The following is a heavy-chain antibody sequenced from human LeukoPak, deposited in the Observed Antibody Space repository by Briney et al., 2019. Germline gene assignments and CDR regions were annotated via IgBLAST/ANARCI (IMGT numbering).Heavy chain of an antibody. CDR1: GFTVGSNY. Sequence: GGSLRLSCAASGFTVGSNYMSLVRQAPGKGLEWVSVIYSGGSTYYADSVKGRFTISRDNSKNTLYLQINSLRPGDTAVYYCAKDLSPWGQGTLVIVSS. V-gene: IGHV3-66*02. J-gene: IGHJ5*02. CDR3: AKDLSP. CDR2: IYSGGST.